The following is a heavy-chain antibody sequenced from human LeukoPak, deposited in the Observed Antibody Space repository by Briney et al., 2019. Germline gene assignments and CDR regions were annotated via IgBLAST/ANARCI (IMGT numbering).Heavy chain of an antibody. J-gene: IGHJ4*02. CDR3: ARRIAAAPSTYNY. CDR2: IHYSGST. Sequence: SETLSLTCTVSGGSMSNSHYYWGWIRQPPGKGLEWIGDIHYSGSTHYNPSLKSRVTISVDTSKNQFSLNLSSVTAADTAVYYCARRIAAAPSTYNYWGQGALVSVSS. D-gene: IGHD6-13*01. CDR1: GGSMSNSHYY. V-gene: IGHV4-39*01.